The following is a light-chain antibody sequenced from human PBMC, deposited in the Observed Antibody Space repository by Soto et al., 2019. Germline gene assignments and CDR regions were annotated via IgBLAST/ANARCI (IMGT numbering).Light chain of an antibody. CDR2: GAS. Sequence: EIVMTRSPATLSVSPGERATPSCRASQSVGRNVAWYQQRPGQAPRLLIHGASTRATGIPARVSGSGSGTEFTLTISSLQSEDFAVYYCQQYNNWPTWSFGQGTKVDIK. J-gene: IGKJ1*01. V-gene: IGKV3-15*01. CDR3: QQYNNWPTWS. CDR1: QSVGRN.